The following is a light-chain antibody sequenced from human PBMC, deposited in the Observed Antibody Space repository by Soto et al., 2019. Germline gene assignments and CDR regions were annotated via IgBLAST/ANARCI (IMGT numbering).Light chain of an antibody. J-gene: IGKJ1*01. CDR3: QQYNTFPWT. CDR2: DVS. CDR1: QAISNH. Sequence: VIGVTQSPSLLSASTGDRITINCRVTQAISNHLVWYQQKPGKAPEVLMYDVSTLHSGVPSRFSGSRSGTDFTLTINYVQSEDFATYYCQQYNTFPWTFGQGTKVEIK. V-gene: IGKV1D-8*03.